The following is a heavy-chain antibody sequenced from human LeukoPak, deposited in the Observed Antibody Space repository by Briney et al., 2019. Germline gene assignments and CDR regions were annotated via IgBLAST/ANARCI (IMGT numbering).Heavy chain of an antibody. CDR3: AKERMTTTCFDY. J-gene: IGHJ4*02. D-gene: IGHD5-24*01. CDR2: ISGSGGST. CDR1: GFTFSSYA. Sequence: GGSLRLSCAASGFTFSSYAMGWVRQAPGKGLEWVSLISGSGGSTYYADSVKGRFTISRDNSKNTLFLQMGSLRDEDTAVYYCAKERMTTTCFDYWGQGTLVTVSS. V-gene: IGHV3-23*01.